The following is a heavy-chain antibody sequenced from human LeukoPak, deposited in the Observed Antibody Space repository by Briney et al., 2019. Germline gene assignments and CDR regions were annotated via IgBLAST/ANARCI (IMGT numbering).Heavy chain of an antibody. CDR3: ASELHY. J-gene: IGHJ4*02. V-gene: IGHV3-11*04. CDR2: INSAGDNI. CDR1: GFTFSDYF. Sequence: GGSLRLSCVASGFTFSDYFMSWIRQAPGKGLEWLSFINSAGDNIYYADSVKGRFTISRDNAKDSLYLQMNSLRAEDTGVCYCASELHYWGPGTLVTVSS.